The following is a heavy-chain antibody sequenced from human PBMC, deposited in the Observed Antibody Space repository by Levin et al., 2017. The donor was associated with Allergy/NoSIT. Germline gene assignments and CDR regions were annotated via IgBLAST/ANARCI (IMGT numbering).Heavy chain of an antibody. Sequence: SVKVSCKASGGTFKSYAISWVRQAPGQGLEWIGGIIPIFGPPNYTQRLQGRLTITADESTSTAYMEVSNLRPDDAAVYFCATKKIGVVPAASDYFCYYGMDVWGQGTTVTVSS. J-gene: IGHJ6*02. D-gene: IGHD2-2*01. CDR1: GGTFKSYA. CDR2: IIPIFGPP. CDR3: ATKKIGVVPAASDYFCYYGMDV. V-gene: IGHV1-69*13.